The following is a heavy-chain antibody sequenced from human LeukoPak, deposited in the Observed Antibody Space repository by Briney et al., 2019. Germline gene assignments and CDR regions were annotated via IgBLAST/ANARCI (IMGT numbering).Heavy chain of an antibody. CDR1: GYTFIIYG. CDR2: ISAYNGNT. CDR3: ARDPSYGDFDY. Sequence: ASVKVSCKASGYTFIIYGINWVRQAPGQGLEWMGWISAYNGNTNYAQKLQGRVTMTTDTSTSTAYMELRSLRSDDTAVYYCARDPSYGDFDYWGQGTLVTVSS. D-gene: IGHD4-17*01. V-gene: IGHV1-18*01. J-gene: IGHJ4*02.